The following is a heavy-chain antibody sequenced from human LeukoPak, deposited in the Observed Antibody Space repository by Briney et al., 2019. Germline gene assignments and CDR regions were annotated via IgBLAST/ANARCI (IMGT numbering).Heavy chain of an antibody. J-gene: IGHJ4*02. Sequence: SETLSLTCAVYGGSFSGYYWSWIRQPPGKGLEWMGEINHSGSTNYNPSLKSRVTISVDTSKNQFSLNLSSVTAADTAVYYCARHLRAVGATRYFDYWGQGTLVTVSS. CDR1: GGSFSGYY. V-gene: IGHV4-34*01. CDR3: ARHLRAVGATRYFDY. D-gene: IGHD1-26*01. CDR2: INHSGST.